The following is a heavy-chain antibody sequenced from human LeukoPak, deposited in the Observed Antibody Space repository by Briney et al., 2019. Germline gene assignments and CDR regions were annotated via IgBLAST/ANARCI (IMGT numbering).Heavy chain of an antibody. Sequence: GASVKGSCKASGYTFTSYGISWVRQAPGQGLEWMGWISGYNGKTNYAQKVQGRVTMTTDTSTSTAYMELRSLTSDDTAVYYCARPYRSSWFDSWGQGTLVTVSS. D-gene: IGHD6-13*01. CDR3: ARPYRSSWFDS. CDR1: GYTFTSYG. CDR2: ISGYNGKT. V-gene: IGHV1-18*01. J-gene: IGHJ5*01.